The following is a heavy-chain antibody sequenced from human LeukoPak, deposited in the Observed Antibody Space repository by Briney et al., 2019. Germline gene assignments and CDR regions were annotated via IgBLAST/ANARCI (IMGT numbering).Heavy chain of an antibody. D-gene: IGHD3-22*01. CDR3: ARSTYYYDSSGYPDDAFNI. Sequence: GESLKISCKGSGYSFTSYWIGWVRQMPGKGLEWMGIIYPGDSDTRYSPSFQGQVTISADKSISTAYLQWSSLKASDTAMYYCARSTYYYDSSGYPDDAFNIWGQGTMVTVSS. CDR1: GYSFTSYW. J-gene: IGHJ3*02. V-gene: IGHV5-51*01. CDR2: IYPGDSDT.